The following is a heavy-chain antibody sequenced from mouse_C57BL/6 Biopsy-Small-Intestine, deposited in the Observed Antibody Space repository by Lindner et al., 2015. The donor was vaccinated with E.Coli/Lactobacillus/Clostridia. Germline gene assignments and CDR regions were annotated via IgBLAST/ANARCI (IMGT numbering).Heavy chain of an antibody. CDR2: IIPIFGTA. V-gene: IGHV1-81*01. D-gene: IGHD1-1*01. CDR3: ARGRRGSGSYYYYGMDV. J-gene: IGHJ1*01. Sequence: SVKVSCKASGGTFSSYAISWVRQAPGQGLEWMGGIIPIFGTANYAQKFQGRVTITADKSTSTAYVELSSLRSEDTAVYYCARGRRGSGSYYYYGMDVWGQGTTVTVSS. CDR1: GGTFSSYA.